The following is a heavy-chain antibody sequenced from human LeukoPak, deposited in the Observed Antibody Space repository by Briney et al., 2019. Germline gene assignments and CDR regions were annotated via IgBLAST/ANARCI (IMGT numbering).Heavy chain of an antibody. D-gene: IGHD6-19*01. Sequence: PGRSLRLSCAASGFTFSSHSMNWVRQAQGKGLEWVSYISSSGGTTYYAHSEKGRFSIYRDNAKNSLHLQMSSLRAEDTAVYYCARGTVAGKAPYWGQGTLVTGSS. V-gene: IGHV3-48*01. CDR2: ISSSGGTT. CDR3: ARGTVAGKAPY. CDR1: GFTFSSHS. J-gene: IGHJ4*02.